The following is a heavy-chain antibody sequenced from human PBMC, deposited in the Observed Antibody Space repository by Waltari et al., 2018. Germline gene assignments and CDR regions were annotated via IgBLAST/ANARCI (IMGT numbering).Heavy chain of an antibody. D-gene: IGHD3-22*01. CDR2: FYHSGST. J-gene: IGHJ3*02. Sequence: QVQLQESGPGLVKPSETLSLTCAVSGYSISSGYYWGWIRQPPGKGLEWIGSFYHSGSTYYNPSLKSRVTISVDTAKNQFSLKLSSVTAADTAVYYCARLDYYDSSGYSDAFDIWGQGTMVTVSS. V-gene: IGHV4-38-2*01. CDR3: ARLDYYDSSGYSDAFDI. CDR1: GYSISSGYY.